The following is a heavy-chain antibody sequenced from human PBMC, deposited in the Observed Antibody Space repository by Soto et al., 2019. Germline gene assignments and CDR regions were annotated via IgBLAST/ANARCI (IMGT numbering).Heavy chain of an antibody. CDR2: IRSKAYGGTT. Sequence: PGGSLRLSCTASGFTFGDYAMSWFRQAPGKGLEWVGFIRSKAYGGTTEYAASVKGRFTISRDDSKSIAYLQMNSLKTEDTAVYYCTRDSVEQWLAPSGQDIWGQGTMVTVS. CDR1: GFTFGDYA. V-gene: IGHV3-49*03. D-gene: IGHD6-19*01. CDR3: TRDSVEQWLAPSGQDI. J-gene: IGHJ3*02.